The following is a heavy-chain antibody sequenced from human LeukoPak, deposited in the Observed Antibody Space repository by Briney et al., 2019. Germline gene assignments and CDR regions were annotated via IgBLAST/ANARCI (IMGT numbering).Heavy chain of an antibody. Sequence: ASVKVSCKASGYTFTGYYMHWVRQAPGQGLEWMGWINPNSGGTNYAQKFQGRVTMTRDTSISTAYMELSRLRSDDTAVYYCARGNEGYCSGGSCYVGAWFDPWGQGTRVIVSS. CDR2: INPNSGGT. V-gene: IGHV1-2*02. CDR1: GYTFTGYY. CDR3: ARGNEGYCSGGSCYVGAWFDP. D-gene: IGHD2-15*01. J-gene: IGHJ5*02.